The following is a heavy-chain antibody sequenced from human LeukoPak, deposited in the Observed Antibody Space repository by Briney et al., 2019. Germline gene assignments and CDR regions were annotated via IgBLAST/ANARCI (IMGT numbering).Heavy chain of an antibody. CDR2: IKHGGTEI. CDR1: GFSFSAYW. V-gene: IGHV3-7*05. J-gene: IGHJ5*02. Sequence: GALRLSCAASGFSFSAYWMTWVRQAPGKGLEWVANIKHGGTEIYYVDSVKGRFTISRDNAKNSLFLQMNSLRAEDTALYHCAKNYCSTTNCYGNWFDPWGQGTLVTVSS. D-gene: IGHD2-2*01. CDR3: AKNYCSTTNCYGNWFDP.